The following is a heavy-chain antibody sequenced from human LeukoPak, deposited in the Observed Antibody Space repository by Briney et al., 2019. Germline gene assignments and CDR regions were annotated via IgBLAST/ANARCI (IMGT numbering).Heavy chain of an antibody. D-gene: IGHD3-22*01. V-gene: IGHV4-59*12. CDR2: IYYSGST. CDR3: ARARLGYYDSSGKYNWFDP. J-gene: IGHJ5*02. Sequence: SETLSLTCTVSGGSISSSDWSWIRQPPGKGLEWIGYIYYSGSTNYNPSLKSRVTISVDTSKNQFSLKLSSVTAADTAVYYCARARLGYYDSSGKYNWFDPWGQGTLVTVSS. CDR1: GGSISSSD.